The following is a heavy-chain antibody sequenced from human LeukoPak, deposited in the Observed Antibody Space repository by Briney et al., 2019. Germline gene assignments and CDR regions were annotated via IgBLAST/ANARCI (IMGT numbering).Heavy chain of an antibody. CDR3: ARGATFGGTQGAYYYYGMDV. J-gene: IGHJ6*02. Sequence: PGGSPRLSCAASGFTFSSYAMSWVRQAPGKGLEWVSAISGSGGSTYYADSVKGRFTISRDNSKNTLYLQMNSLRAEDTAVYYCARGATFGGTQGAYYYYGMDVWGQGTTVTVSS. D-gene: IGHD3-16*01. CDR2: ISGSGGST. V-gene: IGHV3-23*01. CDR1: GFTFSSYA.